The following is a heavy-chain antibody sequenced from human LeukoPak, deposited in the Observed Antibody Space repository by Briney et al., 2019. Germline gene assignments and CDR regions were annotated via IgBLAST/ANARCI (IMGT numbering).Heavy chain of an antibody. CDR1: GFSLSTSGVG. CDR2: IYWDDDK. D-gene: IGHD5-24*01. J-gene: IGHJ3*02. Sequence: SGPTLVNPTQTLTLTCTFSGFSLSTSGVGEGWIRQPPGKALEWLALIYWDDDKRYSPSLKSRLTITKDTSKNQVALTMTNMDPVDTATYYCAHTDDTKEMATIGDFAFDIWGQGTMVTVSS. CDR3: AHTDDTKEMATIGDFAFDI. V-gene: IGHV2-5*02.